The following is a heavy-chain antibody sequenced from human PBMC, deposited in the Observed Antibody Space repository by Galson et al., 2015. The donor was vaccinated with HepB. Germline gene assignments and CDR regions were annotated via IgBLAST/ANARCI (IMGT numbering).Heavy chain of an antibody. J-gene: IGHJ5*02. CDR2: MNPNSGNT. CDR1: GYTFTSYD. CDR3: ATRIAAAGTRGPRP. V-gene: IGHV1-8*01. D-gene: IGHD6-13*01. Sequence: SVKVSCKASGYTFTSYDINWVRQATGQGLEWMGWMNPNSGNTGYAQKFQGRVTMTRNTSISTAYMELSSLRSEDTAVYYCATRIAAAGTRGPRPWGQGTLVTVSS.